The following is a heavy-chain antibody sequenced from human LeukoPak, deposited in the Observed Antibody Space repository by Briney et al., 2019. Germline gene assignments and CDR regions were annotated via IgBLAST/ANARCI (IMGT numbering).Heavy chain of an antibody. CDR1: GYTFTSYS. CDR3: ARDRGPSYCTSTTCRTLDW. Sequence: GASVTVSRKASGYTFTSYSISWVRQAPGQGLEWMGWISAHNGDTSYAQRFQGRLTMTTDTATSTAYMELRSLTSGDTAVYYCARDRGPSYCTSTTCRTLDWWGQGTLVTVSS. V-gene: IGHV1-18*01. J-gene: IGHJ4*02. D-gene: IGHD2-2*01. CDR2: ISAHNGDT.